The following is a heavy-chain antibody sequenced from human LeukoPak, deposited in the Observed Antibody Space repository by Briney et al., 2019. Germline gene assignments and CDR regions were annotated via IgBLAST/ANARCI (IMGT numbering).Heavy chain of an antibody. D-gene: IGHD3-9*01. CDR3: ARGHMLTGYYNFAWFDP. CDR2: IGTAGDT. CDR1: GFTFDDYA. Sequence: GGSLRLSCAASGFTFDDYAMHWVRQPTGKGLEWVSAIGTAGDTYYSHSVKGRFTISRENAKNSLYLHMNSLSAGDTAVYFCARGHMLTGYYNFAWFDPWGQGTLVTVSS. V-gene: IGHV3-13*01. J-gene: IGHJ5*02.